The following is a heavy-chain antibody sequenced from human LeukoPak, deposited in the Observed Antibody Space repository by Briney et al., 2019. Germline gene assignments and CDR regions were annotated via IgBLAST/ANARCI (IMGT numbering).Heavy chain of an antibody. CDR2: IRYDGSNK. J-gene: IGHJ4*02. Sequence: GGSLRLSCAASGFTFSSYGMHWVRQAPGKGLEWVAFIRYDGSNKYYADSVKGRFTISRDNSKNTLYLQMNSLRAEDTAVYYCARQKYYYDSSGYGAFDYWGQGTLVTVSS. CDR3: ARQKYYYDSSGYGAFDY. V-gene: IGHV3-30*02. CDR1: GFTFSSYG. D-gene: IGHD3-22*01.